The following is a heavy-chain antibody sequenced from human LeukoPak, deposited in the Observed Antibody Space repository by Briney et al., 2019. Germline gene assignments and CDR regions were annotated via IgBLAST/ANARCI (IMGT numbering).Heavy chain of an antibody. D-gene: IGHD3-10*01. Sequence: GSSVKVSCKASGGTFSSYAISWVRQAPGQGLEWMGGIIPIFGTANYAQKFQGRVTITADESTSTAYMELSSLRSEDTAVYYCARDLASKGNYYGSGSLQFDPWGQGTLVTVSS. CDR2: IIPIFGTA. CDR3: ARDLASKGNYYGSGSLQFDP. CDR1: GGTFSSYA. J-gene: IGHJ5*02. V-gene: IGHV1-69*01.